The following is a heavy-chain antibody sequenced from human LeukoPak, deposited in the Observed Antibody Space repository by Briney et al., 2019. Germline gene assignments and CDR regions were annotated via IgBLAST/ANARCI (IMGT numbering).Heavy chain of an antibody. Sequence: EASVKVSCKASRYTFTAYAMRWVRQAPGQSLEWMAWINPANGDSKYSHKFEGRVLISRDTTANTAYMELSSLRSEDTAIYYCARGTYQLFYSGMDIWGQGTTVIVSS. CDR3: ARGTYQLFYSGMDI. D-gene: IGHD2-15*01. CDR1: RYTFTAYA. V-gene: IGHV1-3*01. J-gene: IGHJ6*02. CDR2: INPANGDS.